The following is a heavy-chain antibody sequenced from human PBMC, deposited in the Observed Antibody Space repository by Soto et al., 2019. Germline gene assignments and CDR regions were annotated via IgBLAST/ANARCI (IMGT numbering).Heavy chain of an antibody. D-gene: IGHD3-10*01. CDR2: ISWNSGSI. Sequence: GGSLRLSCAASGFTFDDYAMHWVRQAPGKGLEWVSGISWNSGSIGYADSVKARFTIPRDNAKKSLFLQMNSLRAEDTALYYCAKDKSGSGSYYYYYAMDVWGQGTTVTVSS. V-gene: IGHV3-9*01. CDR3: AKDKSGSGSYYYYYAMDV. CDR1: GFTFDDYA. J-gene: IGHJ6*02.